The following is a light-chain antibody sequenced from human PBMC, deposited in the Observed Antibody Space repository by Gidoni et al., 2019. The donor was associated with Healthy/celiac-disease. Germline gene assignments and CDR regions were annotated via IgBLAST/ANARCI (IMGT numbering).Light chain of an antibody. CDR1: QGISSA. Sequence: IQFNQSPSSLSASVGDRVTITCRASQGISSALAWYQQKPGKAPKLLIYDASSLESGVPSRFSGSGSGTDFTLTISSLQPEDFATYYCQQFNSYLITFGQGTRLEIK. CDR3: QQFNSYLIT. V-gene: IGKV1-13*02. J-gene: IGKJ5*01. CDR2: DAS.